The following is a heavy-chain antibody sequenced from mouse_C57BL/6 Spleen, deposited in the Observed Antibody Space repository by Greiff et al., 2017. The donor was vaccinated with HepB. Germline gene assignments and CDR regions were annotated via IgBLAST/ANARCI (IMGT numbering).Heavy chain of an antibody. CDR1: GYTFTSYW. J-gene: IGHJ3*01. CDR3: ARRSPIYCGDSWFAY. CDR2: INPSNGGT. Sequence: QVQLQQPGTELVKPGASVKLSCKASGYTFTSYWMHWVKQRPGQGLEWIGSINPSNGGTNYNEKFKSKATLTVDKSSSTAYMQLSSLTSADSAVYYCARRSPIYCGDSWFAYWGQGTLVTVSA. D-gene: IGHD2-13*01. V-gene: IGHV1-53*01.